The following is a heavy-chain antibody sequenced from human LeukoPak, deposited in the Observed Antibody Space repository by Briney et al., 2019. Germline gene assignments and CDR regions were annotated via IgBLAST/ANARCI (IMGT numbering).Heavy chain of an antibody. CDR3: TRHLVTVTKGFDM. J-gene: IGHJ3*02. CDR1: GGSISSYY. CDR2: ISCIGGT. Sequence: SETLSLTCTASGGSISSYYRSWIRQPPGKGLEWIWSISCIGGTNYNPSLKSRVTISIDTSKNQFSLKLTSATAADTAGYYCTRHLVTVTKGFDMWGEGTMVSVSS. V-gene: IGHV4-59*01. D-gene: IGHD4-17*01.